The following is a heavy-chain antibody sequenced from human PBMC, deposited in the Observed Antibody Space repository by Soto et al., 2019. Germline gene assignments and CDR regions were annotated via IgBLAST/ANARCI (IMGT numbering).Heavy chain of an antibody. Sequence: SGPTLVNPTQTLTLTCTFSGFSLSTPGVGVGWIRQPPGKALEWLALIYWDDDKRYSPSLKSRLTITKDTSKNQVVLTMTNMDPVDTATYYCAHSRYYYGSGKWDYYYYYGMDVWGQGTTVTVSS. J-gene: IGHJ6*02. CDR3: AHSRYYYGSGKWDYYYYYGMDV. CDR1: GFSLSTPGVG. V-gene: IGHV2-5*02. CDR2: IYWDDDK. D-gene: IGHD3-10*01.